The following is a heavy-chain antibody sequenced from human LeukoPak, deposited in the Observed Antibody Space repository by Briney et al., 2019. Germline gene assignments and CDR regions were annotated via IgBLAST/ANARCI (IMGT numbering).Heavy chain of an antibody. D-gene: IGHD1-14*01. CDR1: GGSISSRNLYY. CDR2: LTYNGDT. Sequence: SETLSLTCTVSGGSISSRNLYYWGWIRQPPGKGLEWIGTLTYNGDTHYNPSLKSRVTISIDTSKTQFFLNLNSVTAADTAVYYCARASRPRRVYNWFDPWGQGTLVTVSS. CDR3: ARASRPRRVYNWFDP. J-gene: IGHJ5*02. V-gene: IGHV4-39*01.